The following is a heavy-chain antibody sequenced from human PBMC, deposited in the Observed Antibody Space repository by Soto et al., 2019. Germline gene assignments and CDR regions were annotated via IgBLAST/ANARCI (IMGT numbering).Heavy chain of an antibody. CDR2: IYYSWST. J-gene: IGHJ3*02. CDR3: ARVWGGAFDI. D-gene: IGHD3-10*01. Sequence: QVQLQESGPGLVKHSETLSLTCTVSGGSISSYYWSWIRQPPGKGLEWIGYIYYSWSTNYNPSLKSRVTISVDTSKNQFSLQLSSVTAADTAVYYCARVWGGAFDICGQGKMVTVSS. CDR1: GGSISSYY. V-gene: IGHV4-59*01.